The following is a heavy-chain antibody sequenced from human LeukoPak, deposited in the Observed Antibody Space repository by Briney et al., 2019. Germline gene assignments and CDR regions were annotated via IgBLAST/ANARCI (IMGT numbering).Heavy chain of an antibody. D-gene: IGHD4-17*01. J-gene: IGHJ5*02. CDR1: GFTFPHYG. CDR2: IRWSGGTV. CDR3: TRGDGDDVGFFDL. Sequence: PGGSLRLSCVASGFTFPHYGMSWVRQAPGKGLEWVSGIRWSGGTVGYADSVKGRLTISRDDAKNSVYLQMNNLGVDDTAFYYCTRGDGDDVGFFDLWGQGTLVTVSS. V-gene: IGHV3-20*04.